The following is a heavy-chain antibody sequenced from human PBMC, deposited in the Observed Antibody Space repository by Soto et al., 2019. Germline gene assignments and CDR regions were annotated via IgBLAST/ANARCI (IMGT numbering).Heavy chain of an antibody. CDR3: AKGVAKGYYYYGMDV. CDR1: GFTFSSYA. Sequence: PGGSLRLSCAASGFTFSSYAMSWVRQAPGKGLEWVSAISGSGGSTYYADSVKGRFTISRDNSKNTLYLQMNSLRAEDTAVYYCAKGVAKGYYYYGMDVWGQGTTVTVSS. D-gene: IGHD5-12*01. J-gene: IGHJ6*02. V-gene: IGHV3-23*01. CDR2: ISGSGGST.